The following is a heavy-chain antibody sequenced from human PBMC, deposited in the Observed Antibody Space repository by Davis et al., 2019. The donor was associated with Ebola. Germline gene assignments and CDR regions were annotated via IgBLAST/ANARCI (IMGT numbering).Heavy chain of an antibody. Sequence: LRLSCAVYGGSFSGYYCSWICQRPGRGLEWFAYIYYSGTTFYNPSLRSRITISVDTSKNQFSLKLSSVTAADAAVYYCARKYSSGWSHFDYWGQGTLVTVSS. J-gene: IGHJ4*02. CDR2: IYYSGTT. CDR1: GGSFSGYY. D-gene: IGHD6-19*01. CDR3: ARKYSSGWSHFDY. V-gene: IGHV4-31*11.